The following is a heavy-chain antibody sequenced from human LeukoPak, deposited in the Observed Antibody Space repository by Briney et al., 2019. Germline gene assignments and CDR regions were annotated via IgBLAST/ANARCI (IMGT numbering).Heavy chain of an antibody. CDR1: GGSISSYY. V-gene: IGHV4-59*01. Sequence: SETLSLTCTVSGGSISSYYWSWIRQPPGKGLEWIAYVHYSGSTNYNPSLKSRVTISLDTSKNQFPLKLSSVTTADTAVYYCARDGGSGWYYTRRGVWYYGMDVWGQGTTVTVSS. D-gene: IGHD6-19*01. CDR2: VHYSGST. CDR3: ARDGGSGWYYTRRGVWYYGMDV. J-gene: IGHJ6*02.